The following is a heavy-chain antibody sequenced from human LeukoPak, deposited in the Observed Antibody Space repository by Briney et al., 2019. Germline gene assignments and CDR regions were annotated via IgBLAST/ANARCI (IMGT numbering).Heavy chain of an antibody. V-gene: IGHV1-2*02. CDR1: GYTFTGYY. D-gene: IGHD6-13*01. CDR3: ARVVVPSSSWFGYYYYYMDV. Sequence: GASVKVSCKASGYTFTGYYMHWVRQAPGQGLEWMGWINPNSGGTNYAQKFQGRVTMTRDTSISTAYMELRSLRSDDTAVYYCARVVVPSSSWFGYYYYYMDVWGKGTTVTISS. CDR2: INPNSGGT. J-gene: IGHJ6*03.